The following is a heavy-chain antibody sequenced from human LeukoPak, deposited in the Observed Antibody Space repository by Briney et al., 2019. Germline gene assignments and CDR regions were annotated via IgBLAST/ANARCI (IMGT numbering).Heavy chain of an antibody. V-gene: IGHV4-59*01. CDR2: IYYSGST. Sequence: SETLPLTCTVSGGSISSYYWSWIRQPPGKGLEWIGYIYYSGSTNYNPSLKSRVTISVDTSNNPFSLKLSSVPAADTAVYYCARDRVYYCGSGYGEFDPWGQGTLVTVSS. CDR3: ARDRVYYCGSGYGEFDP. CDR1: GGSISSYY. D-gene: IGHD3-10*01. J-gene: IGHJ5*02.